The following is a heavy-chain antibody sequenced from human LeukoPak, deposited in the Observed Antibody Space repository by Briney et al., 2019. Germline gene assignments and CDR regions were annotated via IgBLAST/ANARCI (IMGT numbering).Heavy chain of an antibody. D-gene: IGHD2-15*01. V-gene: IGHV1-18*01. CDR1: GYTFTSYC. J-gene: IGHJ4*02. CDR2: IRAYNGKT. Sequence: ASVKVSCKASGYTFTSYCISWIRQAPGQGLEWIGWIRAYNGKTKYAQKLQGRVTMTADTSTSTAYMELRSLRSDDTAVYYCARVVVVAATIDSWGQGTLVTVSS. CDR3: ARVVVVAATIDS.